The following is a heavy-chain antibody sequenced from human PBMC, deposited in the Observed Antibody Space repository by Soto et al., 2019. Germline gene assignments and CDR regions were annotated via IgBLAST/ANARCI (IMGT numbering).Heavy chain of an antibody. V-gene: IGHV3-30*03. CDR2: SSYDGRET. D-gene: IGHD3-10*01. Sequence: LRLSCAASDFDFSSYGIHWVRQAPGKGLEWVAASSYDGRETFYADSAKGRFTVSKEMSKNTAFLQMNALRHEDTAVYFCARDSGWPILNFDNWGQGTPLTVSS. J-gene: IGHJ4*02. CDR3: ARDSGWPILNFDN. CDR1: DFDFSSYG.